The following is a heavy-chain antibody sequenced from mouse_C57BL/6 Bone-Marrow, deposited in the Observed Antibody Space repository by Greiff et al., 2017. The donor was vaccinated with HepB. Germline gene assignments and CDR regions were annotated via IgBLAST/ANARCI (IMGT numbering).Heavy chain of an antibody. Sequence: QVQLKQPGAELVMPGASVKLSCKASGYTFTSYWMHWVKQRPGQGLEWIGEIDPSDSYTNYNQKFKGKSTLTVDKSSSTAYMQLSSLTSEDSAVYYCARSITTVVAHYYAMDYWGQGTSVTVSS. D-gene: IGHD1-1*01. CDR2: IDPSDSYT. CDR1: GYTFTSYW. J-gene: IGHJ4*01. CDR3: ARSITTVVAHYYAMDY. V-gene: IGHV1-69*01.